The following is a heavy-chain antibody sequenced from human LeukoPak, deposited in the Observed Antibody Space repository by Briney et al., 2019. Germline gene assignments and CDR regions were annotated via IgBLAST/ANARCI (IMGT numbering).Heavy chain of an antibody. V-gene: IGHV4-4*07. CDR1: GGSISSYY. D-gene: IGHD3-3*01. CDR3: ARSWGYDFWSGNLLDY. CDR2: IDTSGNT. J-gene: IGHJ3*01. Sequence: SETLSLTCTVSGGSISSYYWSWIRQPAGKGLEWIGRIDTSGNTNYKPSLKSRVTMSVDTSKNQFSLKLSSVTAADTAVYYCARSWGYDFWSGNLLDYWGQGTMVTVSS.